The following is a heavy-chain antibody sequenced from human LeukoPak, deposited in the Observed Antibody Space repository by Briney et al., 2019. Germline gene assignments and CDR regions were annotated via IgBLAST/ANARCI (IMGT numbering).Heavy chain of an antibody. J-gene: IGHJ5*02. CDR2: IYYSGST. CDR1: GGSISSGGYY. V-gene: IGHV4-31*03. Sequence: SETLSLTCTVSGGSISSGGYYWGWIRQHPGKGLEWIGYIYYSGSTYYNPSPKSRVTISVDTSKNQFSLKLSSVTAADTAVYYCARLGDFYDILTGYLNWFDPWGQGTLVTVSS. D-gene: IGHD3-9*01. CDR3: ARLGDFYDILTGYLNWFDP.